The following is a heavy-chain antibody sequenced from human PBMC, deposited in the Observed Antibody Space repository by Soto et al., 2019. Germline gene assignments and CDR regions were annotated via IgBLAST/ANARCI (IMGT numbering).Heavy chain of an antibody. V-gene: IGHV4-61*01. Sequence: QVQLQESGPGLVKPSETLSLTCSVSADSVSSGSYYWGWVRQPPGKRLEWIGFVYYNGFTNYNPSLRGGFTMSVPTAKNQFSLRLSSVTAADTAVYHCVRQYSAVCDGGLSYDGFDVWGQGTRVTVSS. CDR1: ADSVSSGSYY. CDR2: VYYNGFT. CDR3: VRQYSAVCDGGLSYDGFDV. D-gene: IGHD2-21*01. J-gene: IGHJ3*01.